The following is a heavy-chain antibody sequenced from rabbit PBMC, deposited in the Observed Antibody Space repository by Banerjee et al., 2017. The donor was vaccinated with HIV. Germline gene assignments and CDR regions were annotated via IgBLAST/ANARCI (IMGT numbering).Heavy chain of an antibody. V-gene: IGHV1S45*01. D-gene: IGHD8-1*01. CDR1: GFDFSTYS. Sequence: QEQLVESGGGLVQPGGSLKLSCKASGFDFSTYSMCWVRQAPGKGLEWIACIDTGSSGFTYFASWAKGRFTISKTSSTTVTLQVTSLTAADTATYFCARDSGTSFSSYGMDLWGPGTLVTVS. CDR3: ARDSGTSFSSYGMDL. J-gene: IGHJ6*01. CDR2: IDTGSSGFT.